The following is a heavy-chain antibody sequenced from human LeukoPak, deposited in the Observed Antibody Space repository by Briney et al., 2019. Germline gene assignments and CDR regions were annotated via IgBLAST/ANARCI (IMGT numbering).Heavy chain of an antibody. V-gene: IGHV4-59*08. CDR3: ARSYAITSGMDV. D-gene: IGHD3-3*01. Sequence: PSETLSLTCTVSGGSISSYYWSWIRQPPGKGLEWIGYIYYSGSTNYNPSLKSRVTISVDTSKNQFSLKLSSVTAADTAVYYCARSYAITSGMDVWGQGITVTVSS. J-gene: IGHJ6*02. CDR1: GGSISSYY. CDR2: IYYSGST.